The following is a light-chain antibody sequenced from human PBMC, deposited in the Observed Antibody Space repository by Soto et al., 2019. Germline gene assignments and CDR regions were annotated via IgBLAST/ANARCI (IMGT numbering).Light chain of an antibody. Sequence: DIQMTQSPSSLSASVGDRVAITCRATQSISDYLNWYQQKPGKALKLLIYGASNLQSGVPSRFSGSGSGTDFSLTISCLQPEDLAIYYCQQSYSSPFTFGPGTKVYGK. V-gene: IGKV1-39*01. J-gene: IGKJ3*01. CDR2: GAS. CDR1: QSISDY. CDR3: QQSYSSPFT.